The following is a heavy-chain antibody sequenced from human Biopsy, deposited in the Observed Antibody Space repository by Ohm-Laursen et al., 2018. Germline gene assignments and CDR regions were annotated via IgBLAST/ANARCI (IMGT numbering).Heavy chain of an antibody. V-gene: IGHV4-59*01. D-gene: IGHD3-22*01. CDR1: GDSLSSYY. Sequence: TLSLTCAVSGDSLSSYYWSWIRQPPGKGLGWIGYVYYTGSTDYNPSLQSRVTISVDTSKNHFSLRLRSVTPADTAIYYCARDRGYYSDRTVPGYFDLWGRGTLVTVSS. J-gene: IGHJ2*01. CDR3: ARDRGYYSDRTVPGYFDL. CDR2: VYYTGST.